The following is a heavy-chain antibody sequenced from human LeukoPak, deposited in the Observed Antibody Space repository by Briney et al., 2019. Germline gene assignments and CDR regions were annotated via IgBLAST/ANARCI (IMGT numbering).Heavy chain of an antibody. Sequence: ASVKVSCMVSGYTLTELSMHWVRQAPGKGLEWMGGFDPEDGETIYAQKFQGGVTMTEDTSTDTAYMELSSLRSEDTAVYYCATTPGGYELGDWFDPWGQGTLVTVSS. V-gene: IGHV1-24*01. CDR1: GYTLTELS. CDR2: FDPEDGET. J-gene: IGHJ5*02. D-gene: IGHD5-12*01. CDR3: ATTPGGYELGDWFDP.